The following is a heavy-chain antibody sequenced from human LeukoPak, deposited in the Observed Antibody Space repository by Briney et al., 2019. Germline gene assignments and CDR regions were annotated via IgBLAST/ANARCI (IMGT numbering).Heavy chain of an antibody. CDR1: GFTFSNYA. J-gene: IGHJ4*02. V-gene: IGHV3-23*01. CDR2: ITASGGST. D-gene: IGHD3-3*01. CDR3: ASFDFWSGYYKAY. Sequence: PGGSLRLSCAASGFTFSNYAMSWVRQAPGKGLEWVSVITASGGSTYYADSVKGRFTISRDNFRNTLYLQMNSLRAEDTAVYYCASFDFWSGYYKAYWGQGTLVTVSS.